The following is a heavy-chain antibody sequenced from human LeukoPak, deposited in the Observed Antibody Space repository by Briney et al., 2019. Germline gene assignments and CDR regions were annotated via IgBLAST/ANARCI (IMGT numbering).Heavy chain of an antibody. Sequence: SETLSLTCAVSGGSISRGGYSWSWIRQPPGKELEWIGYIYYSGSTYYNPSLKSRVTISVDTSKNQFSLKLSSVTAADTAVYYCAREVNDYRMNWGQGTLVTVSS. J-gene: IGHJ4*02. CDR1: GGSISRGGYS. V-gene: IGHV4-30-4*07. CDR3: AREVNDYRMN. D-gene: IGHD4-11*01. CDR2: IYYSGST.